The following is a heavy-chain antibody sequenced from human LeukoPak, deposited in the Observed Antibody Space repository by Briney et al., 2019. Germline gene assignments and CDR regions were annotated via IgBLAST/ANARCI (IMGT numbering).Heavy chain of an antibody. J-gene: IGHJ5*02. CDR2: IHYSGST. D-gene: IGHD3-10*01. Sequence: SETLSLTCTVSGDSISSSPYYWGWIRQPPGKGLEWIGSIHYSGSTYYNPSLKSRVTISVDTSKHHFSLTLSSVTAADTAVYYCARHGSPWYYGSGHLRSPSNWFDPWGQGTLVTVSS. CDR1: GDSISSSPYY. V-gene: IGHV4-39*01. CDR3: ARHGSPWYYGSGHLRSPSNWFDP.